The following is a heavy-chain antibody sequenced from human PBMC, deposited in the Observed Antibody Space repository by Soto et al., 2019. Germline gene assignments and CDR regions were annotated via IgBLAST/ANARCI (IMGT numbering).Heavy chain of an antibody. CDR3: ARDIGVGGGFDY. D-gene: IGHD3-3*01. Sequence: QVQLQESGPGLVKPSQTLSLTCTVSGGSISSGGYYWSWIRQHPGKGLEWIGYIYYSGSTYYNTSLKRRGTTPVDTSKNQFALKLSSVTAADTAVYYCARDIGVGGGFDYWGQGTLVTVSS. V-gene: IGHV4-31*03. CDR1: GGSISSGGYY. J-gene: IGHJ4*02. CDR2: IYYSGST.